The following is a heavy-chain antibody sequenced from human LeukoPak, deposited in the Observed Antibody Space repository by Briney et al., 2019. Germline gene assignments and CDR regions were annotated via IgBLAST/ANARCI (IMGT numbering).Heavy chain of an antibody. CDR1: GGSFSGYY. CDR2: INHSGST. V-gene: IGHV4-34*01. D-gene: IGHD6-13*01. CDR3: ARGHGYSSSWYWY. J-gene: IGHJ4*02. Sequence: SETLSLTCADYGGSFSGYYWSWIRQPPGKGLEWIGEINHSGSTNYNPSLKSRVTISVDTSKNQFSLKLSSVTAADTAVYYCARGHGYSSSWYWYWGQGTLVTVSS.